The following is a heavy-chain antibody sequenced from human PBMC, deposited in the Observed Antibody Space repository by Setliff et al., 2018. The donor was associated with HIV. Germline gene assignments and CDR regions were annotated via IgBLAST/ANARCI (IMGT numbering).Heavy chain of an antibody. V-gene: IGHV3-64*04. CDR2: ISSNGGST. D-gene: IGHD1-1*01. CDR1: GFTFSSYA. CDR3: AREAPDDHFDH. J-gene: IGHJ4*02. Sequence: GGSLRLSCSASGFTFSSYAMHWVRQAPGKGLEYVSAISSNGGSTYYADSVKGRFTISRDNSKNTLYLQMSSLRSEDTAVYYCAREAPDDHFDHWGQGTLVTVSS.